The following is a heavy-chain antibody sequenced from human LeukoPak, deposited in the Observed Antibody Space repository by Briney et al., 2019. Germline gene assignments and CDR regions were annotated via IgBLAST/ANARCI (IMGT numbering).Heavy chain of an antibody. CDR1: GGSISSYY. CDR3: ARSFYGSGYDAFDI. V-gene: IGHV4-59*01. Sequence: PETLSLTCTVSGGSISSYYWSWIRQPPGKGLEWIGYIYYSGTTKYNPSLKSRVTISVDTSKNQFSLKLSSVTAADTAVYYCARSFYGSGYDAFDIWGQGTMVTVSS. CDR2: IYYSGTT. D-gene: IGHD3-10*01. J-gene: IGHJ3*02.